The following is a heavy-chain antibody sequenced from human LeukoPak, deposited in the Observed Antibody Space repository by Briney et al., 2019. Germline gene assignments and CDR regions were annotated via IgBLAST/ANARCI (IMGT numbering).Heavy chain of an antibody. Sequence: SETLSLTCTVSGGSISSYYWSWIRQPPGKGLEWIGEINHSGSTNYNPSLKSRVTISVDTSKNQFSLKLSSVTAADTAVYYCARDNIYSSSWFYYYYGMDVWGQGTTVTVSS. CDR1: GGSISSYY. D-gene: IGHD6-13*01. V-gene: IGHV4-34*01. CDR3: ARDNIYSSSWFYYYYGMDV. CDR2: INHSGST. J-gene: IGHJ6*02.